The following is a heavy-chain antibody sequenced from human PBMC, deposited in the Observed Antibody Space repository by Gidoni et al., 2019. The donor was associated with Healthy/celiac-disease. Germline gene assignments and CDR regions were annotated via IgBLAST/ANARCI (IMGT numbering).Heavy chain of an antibody. Sequence: QVQLQESVPGLVKPSETLSLTCTVSGGSISSYYWSWIRQPAGKGLEWIGRIDTSGSTNYNPSLKSRVTMSVDTSKNQFSLKLSSVTAADTAVYYCARDLVDGYKFGSFDYWGQGTLVTVSS. V-gene: IGHV4-4*07. CDR1: GGSISSYY. CDR3: ARDLVDGYKFGSFDY. J-gene: IGHJ4*02. CDR2: IDTSGST. D-gene: IGHD5-12*01.